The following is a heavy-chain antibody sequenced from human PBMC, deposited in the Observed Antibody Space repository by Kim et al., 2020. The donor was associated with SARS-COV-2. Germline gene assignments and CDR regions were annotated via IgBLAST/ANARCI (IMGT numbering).Heavy chain of an antibody. CDR1: GFNLNTYW. V-gene: IGHV3-7*01. CDR3: ARDRREYYDSSGLYHPYFYGMDV. CDR2: IKQDGSEK. Sequence: GGSLRLSCAAPGFNLNTYWMSWVRQAPGKGLEWVANIKQDGSEKYYVDSVKGRFTISRDNAKNSLYLQMNGLRAEDTSVYHCARDRREYYDSSGLYHPYFYGMDVWGQGTTVTVSS. J-gene: IGHJ6*02. D-gene: IGHD3-22*01.